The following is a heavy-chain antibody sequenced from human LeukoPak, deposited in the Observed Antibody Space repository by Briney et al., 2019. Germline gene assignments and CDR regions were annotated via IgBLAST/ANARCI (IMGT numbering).Heavy chain of an antibody. V-gene: IGHV5-51*01. CDR1: GYSFTSYW. Sequence: GESLKISCKGSGYSFTSYWIGWVRQMPGKGLEWMGIIYPGDSDTRYSPSFQGQVTISADKSISTAYLQWSSLKASDTAMYYCASHGGSGSYIYYMDVWGKGTTVTVSS. D-gene: IGHD3-10*01. CDR3: ASHGGSGSYIYYMDV. J-gene: IGHJ6*03. CDR2: IYPGDSDT.